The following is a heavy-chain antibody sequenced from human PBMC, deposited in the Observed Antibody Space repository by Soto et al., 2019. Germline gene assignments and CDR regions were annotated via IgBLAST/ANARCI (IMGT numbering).Heavy chain of an antibody. J-gene: IGHJ4*02. Sequence: WWSLRLSCSASVFAFNIYAIHWGRQAPGKGLEWVAVISHDGTNRYYTDSVRGRFTISRDNSKNTVYLEMDSLRADDTAVYYCARSSGVPTPDFDYWGQGTLVTVSS. V-gene: IGHV3-30-3*01. D-gene: IGHD3-3*01. CDR1: VFAFNIYA. CDR2: ISHDGTNR. CDR3: ARSSGVPTPDFDY.